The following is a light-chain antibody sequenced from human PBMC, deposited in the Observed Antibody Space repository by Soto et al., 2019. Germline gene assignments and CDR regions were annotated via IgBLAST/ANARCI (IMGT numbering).Light chain of an antibody. V-gene: IGKV3-20*01. J-gene: IGKJ1*01. CDR2: GAF. CDR1: PGLTSSY. Sequence: EIVLTQSPGTLSLSPGEGATLSCRASPGLTSSYLVWYQQKPGQAPRLLIYGAFRRATGIPDRFSGSGSGTDFTLTISRLEPEDFAVYYCQQYGSTLPWTFGQGTKVEIK. CDR3: QQYGSTLPWT.